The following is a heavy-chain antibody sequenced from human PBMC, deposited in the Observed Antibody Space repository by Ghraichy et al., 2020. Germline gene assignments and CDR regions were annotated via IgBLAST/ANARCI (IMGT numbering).Heavy chain of an antibody. D-gene: IGHD2-15*01. CDR2: ISGYNGNT. CDR1: GYTFSTYG. V-gene: IGHV1-18*04. J-gene: IGHJ4*02. CDR3: ARDTSTHFDY. Sequence: ASVKVSCKASGYTFSTYGISWVRQAPGQGLEWMGWISGYNGNTYYAQKFQGRLTMTTDTSTSTAYMELKSLRSDDTAVYYCARDTSTHFDYWGQGTLVTVSS.